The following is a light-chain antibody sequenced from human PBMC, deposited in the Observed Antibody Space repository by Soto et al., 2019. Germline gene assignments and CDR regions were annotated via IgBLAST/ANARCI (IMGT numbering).Light chain of an antibody. Sequence: EIVLTQSPGTLSLSPGERATLSCRASQSIDSINFAWYQQKPGQAPRLLIYGASSWATGVPARFSGRGSGTDFTLTISRLEPADSAVYYCQQYGTSPYTFGHGTKLEIK. CDR1: QSIDSIN. CDR2: GAS. V-gene: IGKV3-20*01. J-gene: IGKJ2*01. CDR3: QQYGTSPYT.